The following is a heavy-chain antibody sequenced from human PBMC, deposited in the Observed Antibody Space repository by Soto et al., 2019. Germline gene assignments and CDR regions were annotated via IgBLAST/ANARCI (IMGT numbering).Heavy chain of an antibody. CDR2: SIPTFGTA. CDR1: GGTFSDYA. J-gene: IGHJ4*02. CDR3: ARADYGDTKIYSFDH. Sequence: QVQLVQSGAEVKKPGSSVKVSCKASGGTFSDYAINWVRQAPGQGLEWMGGSIPTFGTASYAQKFQGRVTITADESTNTAYMELRTLKSDDTAIYFCARADYGDTKIYSFDHWGQGTLVTVSS. V-gene: IGHV1-69*01. D-gene: IGHD4-17*01.